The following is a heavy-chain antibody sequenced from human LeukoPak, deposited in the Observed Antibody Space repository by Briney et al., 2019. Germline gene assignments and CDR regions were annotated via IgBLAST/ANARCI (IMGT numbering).Heavy chain of an antibody. CDR1: GFTFNPYA. Sequence: PGGSLRLSCAASGFTFNPYATNWVRQAPGKGLEWLSYISTRTSTIYYADSVKGRFTVSRDDAKDSLYLQMNSLRAEDTAVYYCARAVFYYFDYWGQGSLVTVSS. CDR2: ISTRTSTI. J-gene: IGHJ4*02. V-gene: IGHV3-48*04. CDR3: ARAVFYYFDY. D-gene: IGHD3-16*01.